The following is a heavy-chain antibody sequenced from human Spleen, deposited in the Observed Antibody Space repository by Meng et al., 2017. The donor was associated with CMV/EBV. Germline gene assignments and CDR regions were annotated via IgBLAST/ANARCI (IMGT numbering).Heavy chain of an antibody. V-gene: IGHV3-53*01. CDR3: ASAAFGDTWFDP. CDR2: IYSGGNT. Sequence: GESLKISCVVSESIFSNYWMHWVRQAPGKGLEWVSVIYSGGNTYYADSVKGRFTISRDNSKNTLYLQMNSLRAEDTAVYYCASAAFGDTWFDPWGQGTLVTVSS. D-gene: IGHD3-10*01. J-gene: IGHJ5*02. CDR1: ESIFSNYW.